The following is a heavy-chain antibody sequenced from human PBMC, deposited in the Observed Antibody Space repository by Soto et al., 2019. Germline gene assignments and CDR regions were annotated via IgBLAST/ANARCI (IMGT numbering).Heavy chain of an antibody. Sequence: NPSQTLSLTCAVYSDSLSANYWTWIRQPPGKWLEWIGETSQSGRTNYNPSLKSRVTMSADTSTTHFSLKGTSVSAADRDVYYCSRGTVYIPFLFPCLDVWGQGTTVTVSS. J-gene: IGHJ6*02. D-gene: IGHD2-2*02. V-gene: IGHV4-34*01. CDR2: TSQSGRT. CDR3: SRGTVYIPFLFPCLDV. CDR1: SDSLSANY.